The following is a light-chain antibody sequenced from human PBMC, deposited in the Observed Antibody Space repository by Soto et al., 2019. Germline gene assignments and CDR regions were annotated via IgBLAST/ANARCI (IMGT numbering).Light chain of an antibody. Sequence: QSVLTQPASVSGSPGQSITISCTGTGSDVGGYKYVSWYQQHPGKAPKLMIYDVSNRPSGISNRFSASKSGNTASLTISGLQAEDEADYYCSSYTSSSTLRVFGTGTKV. V-gene: IGLV2-14*01. CDR2: DVS. J-gene: IGLJ1*01. CDR1: GSDVGGYKY. CDR3: SSYTSSSTLRV.